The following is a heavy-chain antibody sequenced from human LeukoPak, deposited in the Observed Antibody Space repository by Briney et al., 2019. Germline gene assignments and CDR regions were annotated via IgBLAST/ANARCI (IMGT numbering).Heavy chain of an antibody. J-gene: IGHJ6*02. CDR1: GFTFSSYA. Sequence: GGSLRLSCAVSGFTFSSYAMSWVRQAPGKGLEWVSSISTTGGGMCYADSVKGRFIISRDNSKNTLYMQMNSLRAEDTALYYCAKNRGSGSYLMDVWGQGTTVTVSS. D-gene: IGHD3-10*01. CDR3: AKNRGSGSYLMDV. CDR2: ISTTGGGM. V-gene: IGHV3-23*01.